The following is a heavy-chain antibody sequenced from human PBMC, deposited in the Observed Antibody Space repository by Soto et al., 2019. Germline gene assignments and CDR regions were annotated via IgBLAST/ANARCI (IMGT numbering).Heavy chain of an antibody. J-gene: IGHJ4*02. CDR1: GGTFSSYT. CDR2: IIPILGIA. CDR3: ASTDYDSSGYLFDY. Sequence: QVQLVQSGAEVKKPGSSVKVSCKASGGTFSSYTISWVRQAPGQGLEWMGRIIPILGIANYAQKFQGRVTITADKSTSTAYMELSSLRSEDTAVYDCASTDYDSSGYLFDYWGQGTLVTVSS. V-gene: IGHV1-69*02. D-gene: IGHD3-22*01.